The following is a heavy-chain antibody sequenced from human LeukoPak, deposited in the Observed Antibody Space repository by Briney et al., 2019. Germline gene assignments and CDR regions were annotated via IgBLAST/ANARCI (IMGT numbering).Heavy chain of an antibody. J-gene: IGHJ4*02. CDR2: ISASGGTT. V-gene: IGHV3-23*01. Sequence: GGSLRLSCAASGFTISNYAMSWVRQAPGKGLEWVSIISASGGTTYYAGSVKGRFTFSRDNSKNTLFLQMNSLRAEDTAVYYCAKGAVTNTRSFDYWGQGTLVTVSS. CDR1: GFTISNYA. CDR3: AKGAVTNTRSFDY. D-gene: IGHD4-17*01.